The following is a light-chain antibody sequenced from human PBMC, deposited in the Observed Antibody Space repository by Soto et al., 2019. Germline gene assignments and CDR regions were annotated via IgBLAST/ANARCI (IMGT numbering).Light chain of an antibody. Sequence: DIQMTQSPSSLSASVGDRVTITCQARQDISNSLNWYQQKPGKDPKLLIFDPSKVETGVTSRFSGSKSGTDFTSTISTLQPEDIATYDGQQYYYLPLTFGRGTKVEIK. CDR2: DPS. V-gene: IGKV1-33*01. J-gene: IGKJ4*01. CDR3: QQYYYLPLT. CDR1: QDISNS.